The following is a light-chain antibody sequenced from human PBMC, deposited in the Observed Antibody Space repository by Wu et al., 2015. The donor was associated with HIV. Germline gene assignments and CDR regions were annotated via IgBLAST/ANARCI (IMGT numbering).Light chain of an antibody. V-gene: IGKV3-11*01. Sequence: EIVLTQSPAALSISPGERATLSCRASRSVSSAVAWYQQKPGQAPRLLIYDASKRATGIPARFTGGGSGTDYSLTISNLEPEDFAVYYCQQHANWPLTFGQGTRLEMK. CDR3: QQHANWPLT. CDR1: RSVSSA. J-gene: IGKJ5*01. CDR2: DAS.